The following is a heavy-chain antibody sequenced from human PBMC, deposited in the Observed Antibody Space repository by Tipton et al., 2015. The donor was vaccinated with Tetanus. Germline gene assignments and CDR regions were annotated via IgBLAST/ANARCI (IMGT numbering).Heavy chain of an antibody. CDR2: ITYDGKTK. Sequence: SLRLSCAASGFTFSRYAMHWVRQAPGKGLEWVAVITYDGKTKYYADSVKGRFTLSRDNSENTLYLQMSRLRAEDTAVYFCARRSLLNYGLDVWGQGTTVTVSS. D-gene: IGHD2-8*01. CDR3: ARRSLLNYGLDV. J-gene: IGHJ6*02. CDR1: GFTFSRYA. V-gene: IGHV3-30*04.